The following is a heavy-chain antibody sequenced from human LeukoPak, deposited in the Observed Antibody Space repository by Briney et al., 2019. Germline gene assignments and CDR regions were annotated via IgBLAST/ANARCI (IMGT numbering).Heavy chain of an antibody. D-gene: IGHD5-24*01. J-gene: IGHJ4*02. V-gene: IGHV4-34*01. CDR3: ARSRLHPIIFDY. CDR1: GGSFSGYY. CDR2: INHSGST. Sequence: PSETLSLTCVVYGGSFSGYYWGWIRQPPGKGLEWIGEINHSGSTNYNPSLKSRVITSVDTSKNQFSLKLTSVTAADTAVYYCARSRLHPIIFDYWGQGTLVTVSS.